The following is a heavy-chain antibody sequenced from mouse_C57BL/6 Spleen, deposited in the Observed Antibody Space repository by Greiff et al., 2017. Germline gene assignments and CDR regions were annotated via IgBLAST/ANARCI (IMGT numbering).Heavy chain of an antibody. CDR1: GFNINAYY. CDR3: TSAVYYDSSYGYCDV. V-gene: IGHV14-1*01. Sequence: VQLQQSGAEFVRPGASVKLSCTASGFNINAYYMHWVQQRTEQGLAWIGRIDPEDGVTEYASNFQGKVTMTADTSSNTAYLQLSSLTSEDTAVYYCTSAVYYDSSYGYCDVWGTGTAVTVSS. D-gene: IGHD1-1*01. J-gene: IGHJ1*03. CDR2: IDPEDGVT.